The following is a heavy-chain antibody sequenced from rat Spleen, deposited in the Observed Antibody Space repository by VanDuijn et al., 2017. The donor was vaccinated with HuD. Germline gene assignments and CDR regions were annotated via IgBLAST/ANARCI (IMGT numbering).Heavy chain of an antibody. CDR3: ARGGYSSSHYYVMDA. J-gene: IGHJ4*01. CDR1: GFSLTSNG. CDR2: IWTGGST. V-gene: IGHV2-30*01. Sequence: QVQLKESGPGLVQPSQTLSLTCTVSGFSLTSNGVSWVRQPPGKGLEWMGVIWTGGSTDYNSALKSRLSISRDTSKSQVFLKMNSLQTEDIATYYCARGGYSSSHYYVMDAWGQGASVTVSS. D-gene: IGHD1-8*01.